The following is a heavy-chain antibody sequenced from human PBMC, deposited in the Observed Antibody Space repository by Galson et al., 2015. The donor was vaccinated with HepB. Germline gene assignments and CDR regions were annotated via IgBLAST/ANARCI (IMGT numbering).Heavy chain of an antibody. V-gene: IGHV4-30-4*01. CDR2: IYYSGST. Sequence: SETLSLTCTVSGRSISSGDYYWSWIRQPPGKGLEWIGYIYYSGSTYYNPSLKSRVTISVDTSKNQFSLKLSSVTAADTAVYYCARDHSHCSGGSCIPWWFDPWGQGTLVTVSS. J-gene: IGHJ5*02. CDR3: ARDHSHCSGGSCIPWWFDP. CDR1: GRSISSGDYY. D-gene: IGHD2-15*01.